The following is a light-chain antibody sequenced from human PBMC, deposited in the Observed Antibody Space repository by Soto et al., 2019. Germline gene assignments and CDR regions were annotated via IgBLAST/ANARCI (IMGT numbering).Light chain of an antibody. V-gene: IGLV1-44*01. CDR2: SNN. CDR3: AAWDDSLTDYV. Sequence: QSVLNQAPSASETPGQRVTLSCSGGSSNIGRNTVNWYQQLPGTAPKPLIYSNNRRPSGVPDRFSGSKSGTSASLAISGLQSEDEADYYCAAWDDSLTDYVFGTGTKVTVL. J-gene: IGLJ1*01. CDR1: SSNIGRNT.